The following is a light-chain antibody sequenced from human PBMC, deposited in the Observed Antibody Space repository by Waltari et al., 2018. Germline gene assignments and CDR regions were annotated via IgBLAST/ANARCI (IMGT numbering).Light chain of an antibody. CDR1: SSDVGGYDH. CDR3: CSYAGTNNLGV. J-gene: IGLJ3*02. V-gene: IGLV2-8*01. CDR2: EVT. Sequence: QSALTQPPSASGSPGQSVTISCTGTSSDVGGYDHVSWYQQHPGKAPHRMIYEVTKRPSGVPVRFSGSKDGNTASLNVSGLQAEDEADYYCCSYAGTNNLGVFGGGTKLTVL.